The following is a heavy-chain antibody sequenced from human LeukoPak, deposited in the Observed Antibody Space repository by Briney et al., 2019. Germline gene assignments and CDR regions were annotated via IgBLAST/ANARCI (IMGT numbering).Heavy chain of an antibody. V-gene: IGHV3-30*02. D-gene: IGHD3-3*01. CDR3: ASSYYDFSDPFDY. J-gene: IGHJ4*02. Sequence: GGSLRLSCAASGFTFSSYGMHWVRQAPGKGLEWVAFIRYDGSNKYYADSVKGRFTISRDNSKNTLYLQMNSLRAEDTAVYYCASSYYDFSDPFDYWGQGTLVTVSS. CDR1: GFTFSSYG. CDR2: IRYDGSNK.